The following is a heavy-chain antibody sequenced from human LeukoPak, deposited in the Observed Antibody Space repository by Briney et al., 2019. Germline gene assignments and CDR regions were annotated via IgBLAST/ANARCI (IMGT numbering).Heavy chain of an antibody. CDR1: GYTFPNYH. CDR3: AREDIVVVPGEAHYYYYGMDV. D-gene: IGHD2-2*01. Sequence: ASVKVSCKASGYTFPNYHIHWVRQAPGQGLEWMGGIIPIFGTANYAQKFQGRVTITADESTSTAYMELSSLRSEDTAVYYCAREDIVVVPGEAHYYYYGMDVWGQGTTVTVSS. J-gene: IGHJ6*02. CDR2: IIPIFGTA. V-gene: IGHV1-69*13.